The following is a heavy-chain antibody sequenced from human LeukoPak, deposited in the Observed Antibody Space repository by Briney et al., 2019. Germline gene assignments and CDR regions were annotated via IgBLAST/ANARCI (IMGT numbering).Heavy chain of an antibody. V-gene: IGHV3-9*01. CDR2: ISWNSGSI. Sequence: PGGSLRLSCAASGFTFGDYAMHWVRQAPGKGLEWVSGISWNSGSIGYADSVKGRFTISRDNAKNSLYLQMNSLRAEDTALYYCAKDLATGNRLYYFDYWGQGTLVTVSS. CDR1: GFTFGDYA. J-gene: IGHJ4*02. CDR3: AKDLATGNRLYYFDY. D-gene: IGHD1-14*01.